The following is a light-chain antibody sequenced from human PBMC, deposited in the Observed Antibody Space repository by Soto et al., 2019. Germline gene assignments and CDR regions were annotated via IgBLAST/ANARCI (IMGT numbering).Light chain of an antibody. CDR1: SSDVGAYNY. J-gene: IGLJ2*01. CDR2: EVT. V-gene: IGLV2-8*01. Sequence: QSALTQPPSASGSPAQSVTISCTGTSSDVGAYNYVSWYQQRPGKAPKLMIYEVTKRPSGVPDRFSGSKSGNTASLTVSGLQAEDEADYYCSSYAKTISVVFGGGTKLTVL. CDR3: SSYAKTISVV.